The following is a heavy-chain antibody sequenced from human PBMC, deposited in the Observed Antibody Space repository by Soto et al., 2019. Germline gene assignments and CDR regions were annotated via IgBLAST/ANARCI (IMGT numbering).Heavy chain of an antibody. CDR3: AKDAYNGLVRPLYFDF. CDR2: ISGNGGRT. V-gene: IGHV3-23*01. CDR1: GFIFSDYA. Sequence: LRLSCVASGFIFSDYAMTWIRQAPGKGLEWVTTISGNGGRTYYAESVNGRFTISRDNSKNIVFLQMNSLRVEDTALYYCAKDAYNGLVRPLYFDFWGQGALVTVSS. D-gene: IGHD1-1*01. J-gene: IGHJ4*02.